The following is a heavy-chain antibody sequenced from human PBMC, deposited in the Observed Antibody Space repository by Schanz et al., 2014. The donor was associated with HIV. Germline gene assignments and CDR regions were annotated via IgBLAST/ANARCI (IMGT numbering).Heavy chain of an antibody. J-gene: IGHJ4*02. CDR1: GLTFSSSI. V-gene: IGHV3-30-3*02. Sequence: VHLVESGGGLVQPGRSLRLSCTASGLTFSSSIMHWVRQAPGKGLEWVAGMSHDGFSKYFADSVKGRFTISRDNSKNTVYLQMNTLRAEDTAVYYCANEEVPNDYWGQGTLVTVSS. CDR3: ANEEVPNDY. CDR2: MSHDGFSK.